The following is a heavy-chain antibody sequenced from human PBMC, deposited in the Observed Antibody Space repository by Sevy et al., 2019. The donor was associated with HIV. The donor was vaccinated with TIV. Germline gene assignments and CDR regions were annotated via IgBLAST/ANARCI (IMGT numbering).Heavy chain of an antibody. CDR2: ISSNGGST. CDR1: GFTFSSYA. V-gene: IGHV3-64*02. CDR3: ARGQWEPEGYYFDY. Sequence: GGSLRLSCAASGFTFSSYAMHWVRQAPGKGLEYVSAISSNGGSTYYADSVKGRFTISRDNSKNTLYLQMGSLRAEDMAVYYCARGQWEPEGYYFDYWGQGTLVTASS. D-gene: IGHD1-26*01. J-gene: IGHJ4*02.